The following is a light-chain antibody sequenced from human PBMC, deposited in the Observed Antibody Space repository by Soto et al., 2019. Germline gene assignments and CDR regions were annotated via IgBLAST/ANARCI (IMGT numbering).Light chain of an antibody. Sequence: QSALTQPASVSGSPGQSITISCTGTSSDVGAYNLVSWYQHHPGKAPKLLIFEGSKRPSGVSNRFSGSKSGNTASLTISGLQAEDEADYHCCSYGGFSTFVIFGGGTKSPS. V-gene: IGLV2-23*03. J-gene: IGLJ2*01. CDR2: EGS. CDR3: CSYGGFSTFVI. CDR1: SSDVGAYNL.